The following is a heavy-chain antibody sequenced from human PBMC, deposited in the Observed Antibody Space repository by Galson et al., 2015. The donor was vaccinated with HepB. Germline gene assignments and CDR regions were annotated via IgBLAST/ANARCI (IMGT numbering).Heavy chain of an antibody. D-gene: IGHD3-9*01. Sequence: SLRLSCAASGFTFSSYAMSWVRQAPGKGLEWVSAISGSGGSTCYADSVKGRSTISRDNSKNTLYLQMNSLRAEDTAVYYCAKDQGRYYDILTGYYTTPRTAFDYWGQGTL. J-gene: IGHJ4*02. CDR2: ISGSGGST. CDR3: AKDQGRYYDILTGYYTTPRTAFDY. V-gene: IGHV3-23*01. CDR1: GFTFSSYA.